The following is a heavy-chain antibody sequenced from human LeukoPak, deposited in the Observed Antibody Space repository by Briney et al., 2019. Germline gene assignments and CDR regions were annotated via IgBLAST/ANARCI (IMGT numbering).Heavy chain of an antibody. D-gene: IGHD4-11*01. CDR2: IWYDGSNK. CDR3: ARGGSKYLPFDY. V-gene: IGHV3-33*01. Sequence: GGSLRLSCAASGFTFSSYGMHWVRQAPGQGLEWVAVIWYDGSNKYYADSVKGRFTISRDNSKNTLYLQMDSLRAEDTAVYYCARGGSKYLPFDYWGQGTLVTVSS. J-gene: IGHJ4*02. CDR1: GFTFSSYG.